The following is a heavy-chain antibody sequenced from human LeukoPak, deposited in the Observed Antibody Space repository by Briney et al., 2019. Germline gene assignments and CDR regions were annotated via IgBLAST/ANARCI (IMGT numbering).Heavy chain of an antibody. D-gene: IGHD3-16*01. CDR1: GFTFSYYW. J-gene: IGHJ4*02. CDR3: ARACDMTVCSFDH. V-gene: IGHV3-7*01. CDR2: IKQDGSEE. Sequence: GGSLRLSCAASGFTFSYYWMSWVRQAPGKGREWGANIKQDGSEELYVGSVKGRFTISRDNAKNSVYLEMNSLRAEDTAVYYCARACDMTVCSFDHWGQGTLVTVSS.